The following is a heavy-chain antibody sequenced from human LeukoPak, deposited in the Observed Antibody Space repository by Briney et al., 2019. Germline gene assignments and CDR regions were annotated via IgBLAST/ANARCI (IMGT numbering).Heavy chain of an antibody. CDR3: AKDACGGSCYSGIDY. J-gene: IGHJ4*02. CDR2: INPDGSTA. V-gene: IGHV3-74*01. Sequence: PGGSLRLSCAASEFTFSTYWMHWVRQAPGKGLVWVSRINPDGSTASYAGSVEGRFTISRDNAKNSLYLQMNSLRAEDTALYYCAKDACGGSCYSGIDYWGQGTLVTVSS. D-gene: IGHD2-15*01. CDR1: EFTFSTYW.